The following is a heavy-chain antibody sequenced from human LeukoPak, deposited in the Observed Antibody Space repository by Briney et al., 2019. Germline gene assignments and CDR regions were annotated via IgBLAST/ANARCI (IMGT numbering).Heavy chain of an antibody. Sequence: GGSLRLSCAVSGFTFSSYAMRWVRQAPGKGLEWVSAVTGGGESTYYADSVKGRFTISRDNSKNTLYLQMNSLRAEDTAVYYCAKDGLVRGVMRYWGQGTLVTVSS. CDR3: AKDGLVRGVMRY. CDR1: GFTFSSYA. CDR2: VTGGGEST. V-gene: IGHV3-23*01. D-gene: IGHD3-10*01. J-gene: IGHJ4*02.